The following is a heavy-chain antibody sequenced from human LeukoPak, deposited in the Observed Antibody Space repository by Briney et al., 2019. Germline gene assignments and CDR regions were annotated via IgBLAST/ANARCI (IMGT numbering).Heavy chain of an antibody. CDR1: GFTFHDYA. CDR2: ISWHSGSI. J-gene: IGHJ4*02. D-gene: IGHD3-22*01. Sequence: SGGSLRLSCAASGFTFHDYAMHWVRRAPGKGLEWVSGISWHSGSIGYADSVKGRFTISRDNAKNSLYLQMNSLRAEDTALYYCAKDTWDSSGYLSLWGQGTLVTVSS. CDR3: AKDTWDSSGYLSL. V-gene: IGHV3-9*01.